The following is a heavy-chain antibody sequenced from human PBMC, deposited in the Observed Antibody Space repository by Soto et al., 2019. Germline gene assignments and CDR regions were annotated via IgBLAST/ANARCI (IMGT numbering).Heavy chain of an antibody. V-gene: IGHV3-53*02. Sequence: DVQLVETGGELIQPGGSLRLSCAASGFTVSSKYMSWVRQAPGKGLEWVSVIWSAGLIYYADSVRGRFTISRDISKNILYLEMTSLRADHTAVYYCAREAPMDVWGRGTTVTVSS. CDR2: IWSAGLI. CDR1: GFTVSSKY. CDR3: AREAPMDV. J-gene: IGHJ6*02.